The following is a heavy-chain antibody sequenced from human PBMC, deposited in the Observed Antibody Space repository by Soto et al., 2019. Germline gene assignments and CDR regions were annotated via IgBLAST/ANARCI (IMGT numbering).Heavy chain of an antibody. CDR3: ARVQPGGYDFWSGYSFGMDV. CDR1: GFTFSDYY. Sequence: GGSLRLSCAASGFTFSDYYVSWIRQAPGKGLEWVSYISSSGSTIYYADSVKGRFTISRDNAKNSLYLQMNSLRAEDTAVYYCARVQPGGYDFWSGYSFGMDVWGQGTTVTVSS. CDR2: ISSSGSTI. D-gene: IGHD3-3*01. J-gene: IGHJ6*02. V-gene: IGHV3-11*01.